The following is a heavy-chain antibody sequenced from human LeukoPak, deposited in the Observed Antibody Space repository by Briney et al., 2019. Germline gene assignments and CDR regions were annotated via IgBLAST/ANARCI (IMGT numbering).Heavy chain of an antibody. D-gene: IGHD5-24*01. CDR1: GFPFSSYW. CDR2: IKQDGSKK. CDR3: TRVGYIDEGIDY. Sequence: GGSLRLSCVASGFPFSSYWMTWVRQAPGKGLKWVANIKQDGSKKSYVDSVKGRFTISRDNAKNSLYLQMNSLRAEDTAIYYCTRVGYIDEGIDYWGQGTLVTVSS. J-gene: IGHJ4*02. V-gene: IGHV3-7*04.